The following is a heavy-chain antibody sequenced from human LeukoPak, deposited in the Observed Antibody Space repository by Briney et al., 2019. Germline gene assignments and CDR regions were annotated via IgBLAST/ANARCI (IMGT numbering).Heavy chain of an antibody. V-gene: IGHV4-39*01. CDR2: IYYAGDT. CDR3: ARHVLAYDYGDY. CDR1: GGSISSRGHY. D-gene: IGHD4-17*01. Sequence: SETLSLTCTVSGGSISSRGHYWGWIRQPPGKGLEWIGSIYYAGDTYYNPSLKSRVAISVDTSKNQFSLNLSSVTAADTAVYYCARHVLAYDYGDYWGQGTLVTVSS. J-gene: IGHJ4*02.